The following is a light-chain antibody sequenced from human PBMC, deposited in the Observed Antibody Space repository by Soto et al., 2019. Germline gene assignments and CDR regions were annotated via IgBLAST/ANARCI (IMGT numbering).Light chain of an antibody. J-gene: IGLJ3*02. CDR2: EGS. CDR3: SSYAGGSTWV. V-gene: IGLV2-23*01. CDR1: SSDIGNYNL. Sequence: QSALTQPASVSGSPGQSITISCTGTSSDIGNYNLVSWYQQHPGKAPKLMIFEGSKRPSGVSNRFSGSKSGNTASLTISGLQSEDEADYYCSSYAGGSTWVFGGGTKLIVL.